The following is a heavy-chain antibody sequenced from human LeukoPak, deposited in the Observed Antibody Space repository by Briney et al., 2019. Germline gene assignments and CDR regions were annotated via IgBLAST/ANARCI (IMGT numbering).Heavy chain of an antibody. V-gene: IGHV3-53*01. J-gene: IGHJ4*02. D-gene: IGHD3-10*01. Sequence: PGGPLRLSCAASGFSVSFNYMTWVRQAPGKGLEWVSVIFSGSSTYYADSVKGRFTISRDNSKNTLYLQMNSLRAEDTAVYYCLWFGSGGFDYWGQGTLVTVSS. CDR3: LWFGSGGFDY. CDR1: GFSVSFNY. CDR2: IFSGSST.